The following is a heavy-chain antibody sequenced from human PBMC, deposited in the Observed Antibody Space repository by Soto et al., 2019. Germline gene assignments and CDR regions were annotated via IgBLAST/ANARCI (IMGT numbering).Heavy chain of an antibody. CDR3: ACQGYYDSSGYYHDYYYYGMDV. Sequence: GGSLRLSCAASGFTFSSYGVHWVRQAPGKGLEWVAVIWYDGSNKYYADSVKGRFTISRDNSKNTLYLQMNSLRAEDTAVYYCACQGYYDSSGYYHDYYYYGMDVWGQGATVTVSS. D-gene: IGHD3-22*01. CDR2: IWYDGSNK. CDR1: GFTFSSYG. J-gene: IGHJ6*02. V-gene: IGHV3-33*01.